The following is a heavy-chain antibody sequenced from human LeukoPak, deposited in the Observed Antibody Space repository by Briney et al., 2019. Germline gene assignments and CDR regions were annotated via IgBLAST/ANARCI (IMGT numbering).Heavy chain of an antibody. CDR3: ARGRPSRTRFGELLCFDY. CDR1: GGSISSYY. J-gene: IGHJ4*02. D-gene: IGHD3-10*01. V-gene: IGHV4-34*01. CDR2: INHSGST. Sequence: KPSETLSLTCTVSGGSISSYYWSWIRQPPGKGLEWIGEINHSGSTNYNPSLKSRVTISVDTSKNQFSLKLSSVTAADTAVYYCARGRPSRTRFGELLCFDYWGQGTLVTVSS.